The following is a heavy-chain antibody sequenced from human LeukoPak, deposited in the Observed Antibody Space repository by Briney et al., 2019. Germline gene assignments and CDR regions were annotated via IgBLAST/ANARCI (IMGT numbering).Heavy chain of an antibody. J-gene: IGHJ4*02. D-gene: IGHD6-13*01. Sequence: PGGSLRLSCAASGSTFSSYGMHWVRQAPGKGLEWVAVISYDGSNKYYADSVKGRFTISRDNSKNTLYLQMNSLRAEDTAVYYCAKDYARSSSWLDYWGQGALVTVSS. CDR1: GSTFSSYG. V-gene: IGHV3-30*18. CDR2: ISYDGSNK. CDR3: AKDYARSSSWLDY.